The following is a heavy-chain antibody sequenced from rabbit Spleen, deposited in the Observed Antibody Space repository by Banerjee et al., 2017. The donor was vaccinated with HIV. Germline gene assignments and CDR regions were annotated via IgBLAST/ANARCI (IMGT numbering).Heavy chain of an antibody. J-gene: IGHJ4*01. CDR1: GIDFSSYG. D-gene: IGHD7-1*01. Sequence: QEQLEESGGGLVQPEGSLTLTCTASGIDFSSYGISWVRQAPGKGLEWIACIYADSSGSTYYASWAKGRFTISKTSSTTVTLQMTSLTAADTATYFCAKRYSTNSDWYRYKLWGPGTLVTVS. CDR3: AKRYSTNSDWYRYKL. V-gene: IGHV1S45*01. CDR2: IYADSSGST.